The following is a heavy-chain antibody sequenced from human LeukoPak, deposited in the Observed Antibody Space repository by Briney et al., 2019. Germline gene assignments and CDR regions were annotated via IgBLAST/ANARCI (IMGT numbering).Heavy chain of an antibody. CDR3: ARVPPSEWATYPIIRYDYVWGSYKGAFDI. J-gene: IGHJ3*02. Sequence: PGGSLRLSCAASGFTFSSYPMHWVRQAPGKGLEWVTVISYDGTNKFYADSVKGRFTISRDNSKNTLFLQMNSLRPEDTAVYYCARVPPSEWATYPIIRYDYVWGSYKGAFDIWGRGTMVTVSS. CDR1: GFTFSSYP. V-gene: IGHV3-30*04. D-gene: IGHD3-16*01. CDR2: ISYDGTNK.